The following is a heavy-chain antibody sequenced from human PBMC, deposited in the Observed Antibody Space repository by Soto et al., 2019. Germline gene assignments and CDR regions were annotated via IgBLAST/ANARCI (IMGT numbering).Heavy chain of an antibody. CDR1: EFTFSNYA. CDR3: AKNPGYYYDSTGYHFDY. CDR2: ISYGGGTT. V-gene: IGHV3-23*01. J-gene: IGHJ4*02. D-gene: IGHD3-22*01. Sequence: EVQLLESGGGLVQPGGSLRLSCAASEFTFSNYAMSWVRQAPGKGLEWVSAISYGGGTTYYADSVKGRFTISRDNSKDTLYLQMNSVRAEDTAVYYCAKNPGYYYDSTGYHFDYWGQGTLVTVSS.